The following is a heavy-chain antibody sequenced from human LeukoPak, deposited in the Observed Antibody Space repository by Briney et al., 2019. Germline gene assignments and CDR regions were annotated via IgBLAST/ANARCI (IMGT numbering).Heavy chain of an antibody. CDR2: IYYSGST. CDR1: GGSISSGGYY. J-gene: IGHJ4*02. D-gene: IGHD3-10*01. CDR3: ARTTEEYGSDY. Sequence: KPSETLSLTCTVSGGSISSGGYYWSWIRQHPGKGLEWIGYIYYSGSTYYNPSLKSRVTISVDTSKNQFSLKLSSVTAADTAVYYCARTTEEYGSDYWGQGTLVTVSS. V-gene: IGHV4-31*03.